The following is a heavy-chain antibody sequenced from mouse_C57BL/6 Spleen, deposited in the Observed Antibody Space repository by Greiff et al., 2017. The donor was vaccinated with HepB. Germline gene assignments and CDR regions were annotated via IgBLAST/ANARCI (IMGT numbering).Heavy chain of an antibody. CDR1: GFSLTSYA. Sequence: VKLVESGPGLVAPSQSLSITCTVSGFSLTSYAISWVRQPPGKGLEWLGVIWTGGGTNYNSALKSRLSISKDNTKSKVFLKMNSLQTDDTARYYCARKSYYSNFYWYFDVWGTGTTVTVSS. CDR3: ARKSYYSNFYWYFDV. J-gene: IGHJ1*03. CDR2: IWTGGGT. D-gene: IGHD2-5*01. V-gene: IGHV2-9-1*01.